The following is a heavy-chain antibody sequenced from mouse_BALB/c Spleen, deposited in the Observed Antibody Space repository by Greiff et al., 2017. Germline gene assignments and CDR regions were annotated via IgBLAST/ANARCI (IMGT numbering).Heavy chain of an antibody. Sequence: EVKLLESGAELVRSGASVKLSCTASGFNIKDYYMHWVKQRPEQGLEWIGWIDPENGDTEYAPKFQGKATMTADTSSNTAYLQLSSLTSEDTAVYYCNAGMITTGDAMDYWGQGTSVTVSS. CDR3: NAGMITTGDAMDY. CDR1: GFNIKDYY. J-gene: IGHJ4*01. CDR2: IDPENGDT. V-gene: IGHV14-4*02. D-gene: IGHD2-4*01.